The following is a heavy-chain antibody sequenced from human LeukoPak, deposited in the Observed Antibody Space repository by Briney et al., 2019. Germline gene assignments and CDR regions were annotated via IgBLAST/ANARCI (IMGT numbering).Heavy chain of an antibody. CDR1: GFTFSTYW. Sequence: LAGGSLRLSCAASGFTFSTYWMSWVRQVPGKGLEWVAVINQDGSEAYYVGSAKGRFTISRDNAKGSVYLQMNSLRGEDTAIYFCARDKVEAATTGTLLDSWGQGTLVTVSA. J-gene: IGHJ4*02. CDR2: INQDGSEA. D-gene: IGHD2-15*01. V-gene: IGHV3-7*01. CDR3: ARDKVEAATTGTLLDS.